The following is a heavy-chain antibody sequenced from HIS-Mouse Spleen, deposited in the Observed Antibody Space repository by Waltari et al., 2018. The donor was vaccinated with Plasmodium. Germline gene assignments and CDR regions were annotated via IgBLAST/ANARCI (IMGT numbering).Heavy chain of an antibody. J-gene: IGHJ3*02. CDR3: AKDHLVTALFYDAFDI. D-gene: IGHD2-21*02. CDR2: ISYDGSNK. CDR1: GFPFSSYG. Sequence: QVQLVESGGGVVQPGRSLRLSCAASGFPFSSYGMPWVRQHPGKGLEWVAVISYDGSNKYYADSVKGRFTISRDNSKNTLYLQMNSLRAEDTAVYYCAKDHLVTALFYDAFDIWGQGTMVTVSS. V-gene: IGHV3-30*18.